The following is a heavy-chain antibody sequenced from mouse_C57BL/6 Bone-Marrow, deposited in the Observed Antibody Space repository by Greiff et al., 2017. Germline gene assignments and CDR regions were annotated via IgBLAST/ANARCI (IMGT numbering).Heavy chain of an antibody. Sequence: QVQLQQPGAELVKPGASVKLSRKASGYTFTSYWMHWVKQRPGQGLEWIGMIHPNSGSTNYNEKFKSKATLTVDKSSSTAYMQLSSLTSEDSAVYYCAREGWFPFAYWGQGTLVTVSA. J-gene: IGHJ3*01. CDR1: GYTFTSYW. D-gene: IGHD2-3*01. CDR2: IHPNSGST. V-gene: IGHV1-64*01. CDR3: AREGWFPFAY.